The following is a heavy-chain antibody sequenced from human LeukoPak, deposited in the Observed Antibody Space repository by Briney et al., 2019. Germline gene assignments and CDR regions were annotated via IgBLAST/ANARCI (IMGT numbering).Heavy chain of an antibody. D-gene: IGHD6-13*01. CDR3: ARVWRSSWNFFDY. V-gene: IGHV3-74*01. CDR2: INSDGSST. J-gene: IGHJ4*02. CDR1: GFPFSSYW. Sequence: GGSLRLSCAASGFPFSSYWMHWVRQAPGKGLVWVSRINSDGSSTSYADSVKGRFTISRDNAKNTLYLQMNSLRAEDTAVYYCARVWRSSWNFFDYWGQGTLVTVSS.